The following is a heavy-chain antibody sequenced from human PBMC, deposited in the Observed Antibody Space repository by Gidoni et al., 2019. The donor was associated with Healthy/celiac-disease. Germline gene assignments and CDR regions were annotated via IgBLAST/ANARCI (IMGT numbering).Heavy chain of an antibody. V-gene: IGHV3-7*01. D-gene: IGHD6-13*01. CDR1: GFPFSSYW. J-gene: IGHJ2*01. Sequence: EVQLVESGGGLVQPGGSLRLSCAASGFPFSSYWMSWVRQAPGKGMEWVANIKQDGSEKYYVDSVKGRFTISRDNAKNSLYLQMNSLRAEDTAVYYCARDDAPYSSSWYLGYFDLWGRGTLVTVSS. CDR3: ARDDAPYSSSWYLGYFDL. CDR2: IKQDGSEK.